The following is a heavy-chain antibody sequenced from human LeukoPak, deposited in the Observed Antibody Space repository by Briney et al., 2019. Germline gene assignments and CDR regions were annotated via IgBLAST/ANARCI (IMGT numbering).Heavy chain of an antibody. CDR1: GYTFTSYD. V-gene: IGHV1-8*01. CDR3: ASSPQWELRGAFDI. D-gene: IGHD1-26*01. Sequence: AASVKVSCKASGYTFTSYDINWVRQATGQGLEWMGWMNPNSGNTGYAQKFQGRVTMTRNTSISTAYMELSSLRSEDTAVYYCASSPQWELRGAFDIWGQGTMVTVSS. J-gene: IGHJ3*02. CDR2: MNPNSGNT.